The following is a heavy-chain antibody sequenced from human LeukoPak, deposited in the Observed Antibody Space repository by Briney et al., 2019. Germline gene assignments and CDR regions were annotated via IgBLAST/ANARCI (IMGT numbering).Heavy chain of an antibody. CDR2: IQYDRSNQ. Sequence: GGSLRLSCAASGFTFSSYGMHWVRQAPGKGLEWVAYIQYDRSNQQYAGSVKGRFTISRDNSKNTLYLQMNSLRAEDTAVYYCAKDGGEYYDILTGYYPRLYYMAVWGKGTTVTISS. J-gene: IGHJ6*03. CDR3: AKDGGEYYDILTGYYPRLYYMAV. CDR1: GFTFSSYG. V-gene: IGHV3-30*02. D-gene: IGHD3-9*01.